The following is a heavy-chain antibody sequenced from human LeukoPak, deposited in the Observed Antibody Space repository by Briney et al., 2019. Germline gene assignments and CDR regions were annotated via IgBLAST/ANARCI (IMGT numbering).Heavy chain of an antibody. J-gene: IGHJ4*02. CDR2: IYYTGST. V-gene: IGHV4-59*01. CDR3: ASRKLGNDY. CDR1: GASISNYY. D-gene: IGHD7-27*01. Sequence: SETLSLTCTVSGASISNYYWTWIRQPPGKGLEWIGYIYYTGSTDYNPSLKSRVTISVDTSKNQFSLNLNFVTAADTAVYYCASRKLGNDYWGQGTLVTVSS.